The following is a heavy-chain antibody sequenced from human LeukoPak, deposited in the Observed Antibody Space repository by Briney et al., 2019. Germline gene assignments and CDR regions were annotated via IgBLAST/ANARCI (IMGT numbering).Heavy chain of an antibody. CDR3: ARDLLYCSGGSCYSVGWFDP. Sequence: ASVKVSCKASGYTFTDYYMHWVRQAPGQGLEWMGWINPNSGGTNYAQKFQGRVTMTRDTSISTAYMELSRLRSDDTAVYYCARDLLYCSGGSCYSVGWFDPWGQGTLVTVSS. V-gene: IGHV1-2*02. CDR2: INPNSGGT. J-gene: IGHJ5*02. D-gene: IGHD2-15*01. CDR1: GYTFTDYY.